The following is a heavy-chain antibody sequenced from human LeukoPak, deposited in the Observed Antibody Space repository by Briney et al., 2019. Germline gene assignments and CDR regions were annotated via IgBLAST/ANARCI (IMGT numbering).Heavy chain of an antibody. CDR1: GYSISSGYY. V-gene: IGHV4-38-2*02. CDR2: IYHSGST. CDR3: ARVKGRSWSQTSDAFDI. D-gene: IGHD6-13*01. J-gene: IGHJ3*02. Sequence: PSETLSLTCTVSGYSISSGYYWGWIRQPPGKGLEWIGSIYHSGSTYYNPSLKSRDTISVDTSKNQFSLKLSSVTAADTAVYYCARVKGRSWSQTSDAFDIWGQGTMVTVSS.